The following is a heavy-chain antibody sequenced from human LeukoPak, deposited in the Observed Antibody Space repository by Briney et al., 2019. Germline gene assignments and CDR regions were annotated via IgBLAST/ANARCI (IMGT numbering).Heavy chain of an antibody. CDR3: AKRLVPAATDAYDI. J-gene: IGHJ3*02. Sequence: GGSLRLSCAASGFTFNIYAMSWVRQVPGKGLEWVSAISGSGGSTFYADSVKGRFAISRDNSKKMLYLQINSLRAEDTAIYYCAKRLVPAATDAYDIWGQGTMVTVSS. CDR1: GFTFNIYA. D-gene: IGHD2-2*01. V-gene: IGHV3-23*01. CDR2: ISGSGGST.